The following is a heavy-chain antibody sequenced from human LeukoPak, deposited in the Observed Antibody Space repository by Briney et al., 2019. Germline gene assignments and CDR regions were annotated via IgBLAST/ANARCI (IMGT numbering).Heavy chain of an antibody. CDR3: ANGDYYDSSGYYPFDY. CDR1: GFTFSSYG. Sequence: GGCLRLSCAASGFTFSSYGMHWVRQAPGKGLEWVAVMWYDGSNKYYANSVKGRFTISRDNSKNTLYLQMNSLRAEDTAVYYCANGDYYDSSGYYPFDYWGQGILVTVSS. CDR2: MWYDGSNK. J-gene: IGHJ4*02. V-gene: IGHV3-33*06. D-gene: IGHD3-22*01.